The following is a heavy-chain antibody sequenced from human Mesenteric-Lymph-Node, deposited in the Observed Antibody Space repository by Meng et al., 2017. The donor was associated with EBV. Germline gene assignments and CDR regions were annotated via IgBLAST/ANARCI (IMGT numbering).Heavy chain of an antibody. CDR3: ARITFGGAIGD. CDR1: SGSISNSNW. D-gene: IGHD3-16*02. V-gene: IGHV4-4*02. Sequence: QGQTRESGPRLVKPSGTLSLTCAVSSGSISNSNWWSWVRQPPGKGLQWIGEIFHSGGTNYNPSLKSRVTISVDKSKNQFSLKVNSLTAADTAVYYCARITFGGAIGDWGQGTLVTVSS. CDR2: IFHSGGT. J-gene: IGHJ4*02.